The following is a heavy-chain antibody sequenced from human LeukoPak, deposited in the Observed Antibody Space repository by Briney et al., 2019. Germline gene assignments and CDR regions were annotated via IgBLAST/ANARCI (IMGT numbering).Heavy chain of an antibody. V-gene: IGHV3-73*01. CDR1: GFTFSGSA. D-gene: IGHD6-13*01. Sequence: GGSLRLSCAASGFTFSGSAMHWVRQAPGKGLEWVGRIRSKANRYATAYAASVKGSFTISRDGSKNTAYLQMNSLKTEDTAVYYCTRTNSSSWVYYYYYYMDVWGKGTTVTVSS. J-gene: IGHJ6*03. CDR3: TRTNSSSWVYYYYYYMDV. CDR2: IRSKANRYAT.